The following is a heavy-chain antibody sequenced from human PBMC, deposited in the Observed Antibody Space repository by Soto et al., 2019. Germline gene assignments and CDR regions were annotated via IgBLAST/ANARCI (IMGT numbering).Heavy chain of an antibody. CDR3: ARHIRNNYYYYYGMDV. CDR1: GYSFTSYW. J-gene: IGHJ6*02. CDR2: IDPSDSYT. V-gene: IGHV5-10-1*01. Sequence: PGESLKISCKGSGYSFTSYWISWVRQMPGKGLEWMGRIDPSDSYTNYSPSFQGHVTISADRSISTAYLQWSSLKASDAAMYYCARHIRNNYYYYYGMDVWGQGTTVTVSS. D-gene: IGHD2-2*02.